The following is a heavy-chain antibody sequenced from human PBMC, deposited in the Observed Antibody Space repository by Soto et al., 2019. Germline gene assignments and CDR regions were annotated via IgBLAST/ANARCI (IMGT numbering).Heavy chain of an antibody. CDR1: GGFVNSDTHS. V-gene: IGHV4-61*01. Sequence: ASETLSLTCTVSGGFVNSDTHSWNWIRQTPGKRLEWIGFIYSGGSTKNPSLRSRVTMSVDTSKNQFSLKLRSVIVADTAVYHCARFVRSCSATTCSTRADVWGQGITVTVSS. CDR3: ARFVRSCSATTCSTRADV. J-gene: IGHJ6*02. CDR2: IYSGGST. D-gene: IGHD2-2*01.